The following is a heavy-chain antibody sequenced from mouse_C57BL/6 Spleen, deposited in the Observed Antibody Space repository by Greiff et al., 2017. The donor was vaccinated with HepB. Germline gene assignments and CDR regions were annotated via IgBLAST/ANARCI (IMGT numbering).Heavy chain of an antibody. V-gene: IGHV1-50*01. CDR1: GYTFTSYW. Sequence: VQLQQSGAELVKPGASVKLSCKASGYTFTSYWMQWVKQRPGQGLEWIGEIDPSDSYTNYNQKFKGKATLTVDTSSSTAYMQLSSLTSEDSAVYYCARGESSGRFAYW. CDR2: IDPSDSYT. J-gene: IGHJ3*01. CDR3: ARGESSGRFAY. D-gene: IGHD3-2*02.